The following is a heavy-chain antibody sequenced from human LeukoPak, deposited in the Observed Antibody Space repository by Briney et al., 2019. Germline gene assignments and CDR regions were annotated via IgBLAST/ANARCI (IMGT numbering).Heavy chain of an antibody. V-gene: IGHV3-30*02. J-gene: IGHJ6*02. D-gene: IGHD3-10*01. Sequence: GGSLRLSCAASGFTFSSYGMHWVRQAPGKGLEWVAFIRYDGSNKYYADSVKGRFTISRDNSKNTLYLQMNSLRAEDTAVYYCARGYGSGSYYRVRSDYYYYGMDVWGQGTTVTVSS. CDR2: IRYDGSNK. CDR3: ARGYGSGSYYRVRSDYYYYGMDV. CDR1: GFTFSSYG.